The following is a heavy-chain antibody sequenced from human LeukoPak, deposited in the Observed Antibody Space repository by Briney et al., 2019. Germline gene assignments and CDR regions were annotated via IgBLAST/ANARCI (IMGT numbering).Heavy chain of an antibody. Sequence: ASVKVSCKASGYTFTGYYMHWVRQAPGQGLEWMGWINPNSGGTNYAQKFQGRVTMTRDTSISTAYMELSRLRSDDTAVYYCARSLKSGYSGYEGTSYYYYYMDVWGKGTTVTISS. CDR3: ARSLKSGYSGYEGTSYYYYYMDV. CDR1: GYTFTGYY. D-gene: IGHD5-12*01. V-gene: IGHV1-2*02. J-gene: IGHJ6*03. CDR2: INPNSGGT.